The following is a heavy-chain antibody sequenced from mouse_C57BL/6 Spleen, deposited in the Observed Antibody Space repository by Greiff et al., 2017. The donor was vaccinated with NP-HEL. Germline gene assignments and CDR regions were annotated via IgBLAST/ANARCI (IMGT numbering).Heavy chain of an antibody. D-gene: IGHD1-1*01. J-gene: IGHJ1*03. CDR2: INPGSGGT. Sequence: QVQLQQSGAELVRPGTSVKVSCKASGYAFTNYLIEWVKQRPGQGLEWIGVINPGSGGTNYNEKFKGKATLTADKSSSTAYMQLSSLTSEDSAVYFCARSGTTVVRGYFDVWGTGTTVTVSS. CDR1: GYAFTNYL. CDR3: ARSGTTVVRGYFDV. V-gene: IGHV1-54*01.